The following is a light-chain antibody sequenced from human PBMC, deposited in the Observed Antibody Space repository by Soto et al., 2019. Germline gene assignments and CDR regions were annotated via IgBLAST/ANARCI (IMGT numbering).Light chain of an antibody. J-gene: IGKJ4*01. Sequence: VLTQSPATLSLSPGERATLSCRASQSVNTYLAWYQQRPGQAPRLLIYDASNRAAGIPARFSGSGSGTDFTLTISSLEPEDFAVYYCEQRQNWPPLTFGGGCVVEIK. CDR2: DAS. V-gene: IGKV3-11*01. CDR3: EQRQNWPPLT. CDR1: QSVNTY.